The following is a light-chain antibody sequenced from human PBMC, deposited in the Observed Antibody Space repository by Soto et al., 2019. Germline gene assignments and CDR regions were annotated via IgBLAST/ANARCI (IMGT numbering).Light chain of an antibody. J-gene: IGKJ5*01. CDR2: DTS. V-gene: IGKV3-20*01. CDR1: QSVRSSY. CDR3: QQYGTSEII. Sequence: EIVLTQSPGTVSLSPGERATLSRRASQSVRSSYLAWYQQRPGQAPRLLIYDTSSRASGIPDRFSGSGSGTDFTLTISRLETEDFAVFYCQQYGTSEIIFGQGTRLEI.